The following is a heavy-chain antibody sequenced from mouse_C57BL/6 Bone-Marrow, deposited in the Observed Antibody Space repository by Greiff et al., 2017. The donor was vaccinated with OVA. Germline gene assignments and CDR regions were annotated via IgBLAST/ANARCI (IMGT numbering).Heavy chain of an antibody. CDR2: ISNGGGST. J-gene: IGHJ1*03. Sequence: EVHLVESGGGLVQPGGSLKLSCAASGFTFSDYYMYWVRQTPEKRLEWVAYISNGGGSTYYPDTVKGRFTISRDNAKNTLYLQMSRLKSEDTAMYYCARPRTGTSDWYFDVWGTGTTVTVSS. CDR1: GFTFSDYY. D-gene: IGHD4-1*01. V-gene: IGHV5-12*01. CDR3: ARPRTGTSDWYFDV.